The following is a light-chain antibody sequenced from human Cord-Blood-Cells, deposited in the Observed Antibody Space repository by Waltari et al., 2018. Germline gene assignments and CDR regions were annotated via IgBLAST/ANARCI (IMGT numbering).Light chain of an antibody. CDR2: LGS. CDR1: QSPLHRNGSNY. Sequence: IVMTQSQLSLPVTPGEQASIPCRSSQSPLHRNGSNYLDWDLQKPGQSRQLLIYLGSNRASGVPDSFSGSGSGTDFTLKISRVEAEDVGVYYCMQALQTPITFGQGTRLEIK. J-gene: IGKJ5*01. V-gene: IGKV2-28*01. CDR3: MQALQTPIT.